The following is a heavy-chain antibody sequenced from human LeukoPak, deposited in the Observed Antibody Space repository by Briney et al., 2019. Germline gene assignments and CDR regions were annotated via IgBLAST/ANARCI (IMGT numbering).Heavy chain of an antibody. V-gene: IGHV4-38-2*02. CDR2: VYYSGST. D-gene: IGHD3-22*01. J-gene: IGHJ3*02. CDR1: GYSISSGYY. CDR3: ARHDSSGPYNAFDI. Sequence: SETLSLTCTVSGYSISSGYYWGWIRQPPGKGLEWIGSVYYSGSTYYNPSLKSRVTISVDTSKNQFSLKLSSVTAADTAVYYCARHDSSGPYNAFDIWGQGTMVTVSS.